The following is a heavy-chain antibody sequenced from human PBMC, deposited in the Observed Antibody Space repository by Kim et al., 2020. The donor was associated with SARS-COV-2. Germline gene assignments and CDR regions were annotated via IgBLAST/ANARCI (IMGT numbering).Heavy chain of an antibody. D-gene: IGHD3-16*01. Sequence: GGSLRLSCAASGFTFSDFSMNWVRQAPGKGLEWVSSISGNTNYIYKADSMKGRFTISRDNTKSTLYLQMNSLRAEDTAVYYCARDSWKYTWGTVSRDFWGQGTLVTVSS. CDR2: ISGNTNYI. CDR3: ARDSWKYTWGTVSRDF. J-gene: IGHJ4*02. V-gene: IGHV3-21*06. CDR1: GFTFSDFS.